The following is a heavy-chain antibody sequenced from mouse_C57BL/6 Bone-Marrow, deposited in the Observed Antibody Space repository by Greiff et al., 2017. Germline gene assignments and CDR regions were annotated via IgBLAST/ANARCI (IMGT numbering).Heavy chain of an antibody. D-gene: IGHD1-1*01. Sequence: QVQLQQPGAELVKPGASVKLSCKASGYTFTSYWMHWVKQRPGQGLEWIGMIHPNSGSTNYNEKFKSKATLTVDKSSSTAYMQLSSLTSEDSAVYDCARWRVLRTLMDYWGQGTSVTVSS. J-gene: IGHJ4*01. V-gene: IGHV1-64*01. CDR3: ARWRVLRTLMDY. CDR1: GYTFTSYW. CDR2: IHPNSGST.